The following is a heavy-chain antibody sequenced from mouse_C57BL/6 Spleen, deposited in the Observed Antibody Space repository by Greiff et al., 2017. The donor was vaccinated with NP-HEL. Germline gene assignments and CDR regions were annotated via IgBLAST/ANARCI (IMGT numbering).Heavy chain of an antibody. Sequence: VQLKESGPGLVKPSQSLSLTCSVTGYSITSGYYWNWIRQFPGNKLEWMGYISYDGSNNYNPSLKNRISITRDTSKNQFFLKLNSVTTEDTATYYCASLIDRRYFDYWGQGTTLTVSS. V-gene: IGHV3-6*01. CDR3: ASLIDRRYFDY. CDR1: GYSITSGYY. D-gene: IGHD3-2*01. J-gene: IGHJ2*01. CDR2: ISYDGSN.